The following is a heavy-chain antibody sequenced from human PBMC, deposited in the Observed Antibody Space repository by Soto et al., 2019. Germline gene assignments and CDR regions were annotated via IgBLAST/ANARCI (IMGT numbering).Heavy chain of an antibody. Sequence: ASVKVSCKASGYTFTSYGISWVRQAPGQGLEWMGWISAYNGNTNYAQKLQGRVTMTTDTSTSTAYMELRSLRSDDTAVYYCARSEGITIFGVGIGRENGFDPWGQGTLVTVSS. CDR2: ISAYNGNT. D-gene: IGHD3-3*01. CDR3: ARSEGITIFGVGIGRENGFDP. J-gene: IGHJ5*02. V-gene: IGHV1-18*01. CDR1: GYTFTSYG.